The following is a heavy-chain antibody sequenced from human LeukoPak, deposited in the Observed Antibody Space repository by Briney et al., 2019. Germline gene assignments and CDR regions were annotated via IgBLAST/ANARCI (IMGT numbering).Heavy chain of an antibody. D-gene: IGHD1-26*01. Sequence: GGSLRLSCAASGFTFSSYGMSWVRQAPGKGLEWVSAISGSGGSTYYADSVKGRFTISRDNSKNTLYLQMTSLRAEDTAVYYCGKSPASGRQHRAPGPPHWGPGTPGTVSS. CDR1: GFTFSSYG. V-gene: IGHV3-23*01. J-gene: IGHJ4*01. CDR3: GKSPASGRQHRAPGPPH. CDR2: ISGSGGST.